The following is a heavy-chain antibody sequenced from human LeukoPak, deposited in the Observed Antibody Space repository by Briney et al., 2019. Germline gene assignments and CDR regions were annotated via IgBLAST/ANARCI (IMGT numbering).Heavy chain of an antibody. CDR3: ARLYSSSLGRVFDY. V-gene: IGHV4-59*01. D-gene: IGHD6-13*01. CDR2: IYYSGST. CDR1: GGSISSYY. J-gene: IGHJ4*02. Sequence: PSETLSLTCTVSGGSISSYYWSWIRQPPGKGLEWIGYIYYSGSTNYSPSLKSRVTISVDTSMNQFSLKLSSVTAADTAVYYCARLYSSSLGRVFDYWGQGTLVTVSS.